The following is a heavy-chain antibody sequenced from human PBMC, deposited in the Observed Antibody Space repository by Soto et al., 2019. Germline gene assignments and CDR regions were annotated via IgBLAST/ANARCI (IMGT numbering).Heavy chain of an antibody. V-gene: IGHV4-31*03. D-gene: IGHD1-7*01. CDR2: IYYSGST. Sequence: SETLSLTCTVSGGSISSGGYYWSWIRQHPGKGLEWIGYIYYSGSTYYNPSLKSRVTISVDTAKNQFSLKLSSVTAADTAVYYCARDTTGRTGTTYYYYGMEVWGQGTTVTV. CDR3: ARDTTGRTGTTYYYYGMEV. CDR1: GGSISSGGYY. J-gene: IGHJ6*02.